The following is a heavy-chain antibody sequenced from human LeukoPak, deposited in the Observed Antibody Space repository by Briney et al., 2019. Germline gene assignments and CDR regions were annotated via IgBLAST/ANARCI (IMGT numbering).Heavy chain of an antibody. V-gene: IGHV4-34*01. CDR3: ARRNGQDIVPTFRRRYYFDY. CDR1: GGSISSYY. J-gene: IGHJ4*02. D-gene: IGHD5-12*01. Sequence: SETLSLTCTVSGGSISSYYWSWIRRPPGKGLEWIGEINHSGSTNYNPSLKSRVTISINTSKNQFSLKLSSVTAADTALYYCARRNGQDIVPTFRRRYYFDYWGQGILVTVSS. CDR2: INHSGST.